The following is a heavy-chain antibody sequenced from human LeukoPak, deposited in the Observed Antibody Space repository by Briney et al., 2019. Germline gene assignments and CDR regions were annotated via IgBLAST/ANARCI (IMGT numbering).Heavy chain of an antibody. J-gene: IGHJ6*03. CDR3: ARGRRGVVPAAKNYYYYYMDV. CDR1: GYTFTSYD. CDR2: MNPNRGNT. V-gene: IGHV1-8*01. Sequence: ASVKVSCKASGYTFTSYDINWVRQATGQGLEWMGWMNPNRGNTGYAQKFQGRVTITRNTSISTAYMELSSLRSEDTAVYYCARGRRGVVPAAKNYYYYYMDVWGKGTTVTVSS. D-gene: IGHD2-2*01.